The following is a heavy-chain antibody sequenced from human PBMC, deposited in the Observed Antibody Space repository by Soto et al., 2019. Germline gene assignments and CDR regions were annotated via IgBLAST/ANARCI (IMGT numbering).Heavy chain of an antibody. J-gene: IGHJ4*02. CDR1: GFTFSNAR. V-gene: IGHV3-15*01. Sequence: GSLRLSCAASGFTFSNARMSWVRQAPGKGLEWVGRIKSKTDGGTTDYAAPVKGRFTISRDDSKNTLYLQMNSLKTEDTAVYYCTTDRSYSSGWYVGWCYFDYWGQGTLVTVSS. CDR2: IKSKTDGGTT. D-gene: IGHD6-19*01. CDR3: TTDRSYSSGWYVGWCYFDY.